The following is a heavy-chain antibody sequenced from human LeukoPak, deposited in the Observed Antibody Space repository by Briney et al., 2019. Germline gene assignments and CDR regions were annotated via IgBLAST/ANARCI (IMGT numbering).Heavy chain of an antibody. V-gene: IGHV4-34*01. CDR1: GGAITGYY. CDR3: ARGNILTGYCFDF. Sequence: SETLPLTCGVYGGAITGYYWSWIRQTPGRGLEWVGEIHYTGATSYNPSLKSRATISTDTSKNQFSLRLSSVTAADTAVYYCARGNILTGYCFDFWGQGALVTVSS. CDR2: IHYTGAT. D-gene: IGHD3-9*01. J-gene: IGHJ4*02.